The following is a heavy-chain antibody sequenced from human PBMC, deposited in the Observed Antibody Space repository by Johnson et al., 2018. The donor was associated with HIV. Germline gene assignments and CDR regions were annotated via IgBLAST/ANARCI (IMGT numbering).Heavy chain of an antibody. J-gene: IGHJ3*02. V-gene: IGHV3-30*04. CDR2: ISYHGSNK. D-gene: IGHD2-15*01. Sequence: QVQLVESGGGVVQPGRSLRLSCAASGFTFSSYAMHWVRQAPGKGLEWVAVISYHGSNKYYADSVKGRFTISRDNSKNTLYLQMNSLRAEDTAVYYCARESRGVVVVTQGAFDIWGQGTMVTVSS. CDR3: ARESRGVVVVTQGAFDI. CDR1: GFTFSSYA.